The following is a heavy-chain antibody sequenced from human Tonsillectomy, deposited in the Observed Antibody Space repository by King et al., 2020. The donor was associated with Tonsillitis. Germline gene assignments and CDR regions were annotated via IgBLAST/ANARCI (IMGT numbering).Heavy chain of an antibody. CDR3: ARRTYYSYSSGPDDAFDI. Sequence: VQLVESGGGLVQPGGSLRLSCAASGFTFSSYEMNWVRQAPGQGLEWVSYIINTDSTIYYADSLKGRFTISKDNAKNSLYLQMNSLRADDTAVYYCARRTYYSYSSGPDDAFDIWGQGTMVTVSS. D-gene: IGHD3-22*01. CDR1: GFTFSSYE. CDR2: IINTDSTI. J-gene: IGHJ3*02. V-gene: IGHV3-48*03.